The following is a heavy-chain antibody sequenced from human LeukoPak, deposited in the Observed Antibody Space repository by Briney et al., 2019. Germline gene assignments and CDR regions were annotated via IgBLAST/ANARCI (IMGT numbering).Heavy chain of an antibody. CDR1: GGSISSGDYY. CDR2: IYYSGST. CDR3: ARDACSGGSCYSGLDY. V-gene: IGHV4-30-4*01. J-gene: IGHJ4*02. Sequence: SETLSLTCTVSGGSISSGDYYWSWIRQPPGKGLEWIGYIYYSGSTYYNPSLKSRVTISVDTSKNQFSLRLSSGTAADTAVYYCARDACSGGSCYSGLDYWGQGTLVTVSS. D-gene: IGHD2-15*01.